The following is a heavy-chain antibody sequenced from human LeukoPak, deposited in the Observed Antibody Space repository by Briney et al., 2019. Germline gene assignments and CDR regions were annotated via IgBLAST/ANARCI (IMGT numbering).Heavy chain of an antibody. CDR3: AKLRGVAAAGTGYFDP. CDR1: GFTFSNYG. V-gene: IGHV3-30*18. CDR2: ISYDGSNK. Sequence: GGSLRLSCAASGFTFSNYGMHWVRQAPGKGLEWVAVISYDGSNKYYADSVKGRFTITRDNSKNTLYLQMNSLRGEDTAVYYCAKLRGVAAAGTGYFDPWGQGTLVTVSS. J-gene: IGHJ5*01. D-gene: IGHD6-13*01.